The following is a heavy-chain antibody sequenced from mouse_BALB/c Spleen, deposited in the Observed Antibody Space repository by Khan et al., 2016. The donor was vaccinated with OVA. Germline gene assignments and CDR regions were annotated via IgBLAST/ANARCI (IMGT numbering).Heavy chain of an antibody. D-gene: IGHD1-3*01. V-gene: IGHV2-9*02. J-gene: IGHJ2*01. CDR3: ARLEDI. Sequence: VKLLESGPGLVAPSQSLSITCTVSGFSLTSYGVHWVRQPPGKGLEWLGVIWAGGSTNYNSALMSRLSISKDNSKSQVFLKMNSRQTDDTAMYYCARLEDIWGQGTTLTVSS. CDR1: GFSLTSYG. CDR2: IWAGGST.